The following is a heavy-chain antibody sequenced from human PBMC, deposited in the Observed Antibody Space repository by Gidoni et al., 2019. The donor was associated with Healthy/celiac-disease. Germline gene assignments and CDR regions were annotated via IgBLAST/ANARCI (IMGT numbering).Heavy chain of an antibody. J-gene: IGHJ4*02. V-gene: IGHV3-23*01. D-gene: IGHD1-26*01. CDR3: AKYQLLGAIFDY. Sequence: EVQLLESGGGLVQPGGSLRLCCAASGFTFSSYAISWVRQAPGKGLEWVSAISGSGGSTYYADSVKGRFTISRDNSKNTLYLQMNSLRAEDTAVYYCAKYQLLGAIFDYWGQGTLVTVSS. CDR2: ISGSGGST. CDR1: GFTFSSYA.